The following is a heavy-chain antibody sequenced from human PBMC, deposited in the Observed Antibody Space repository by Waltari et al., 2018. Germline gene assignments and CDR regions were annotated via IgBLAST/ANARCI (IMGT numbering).Heavy chain of an antibody. D-gene: IGHD2-2*01. V-gene: IGHV4-59*08. Sequence: QVQLQESGPGLVKPSETLSLTCTVSGGSISSYYWSWIRQPPGKGLEWIGYIYYSGSTNYNPSLKSRVTISVDTSKNQFSLKLSSVTAADTAVYYCASKGCSSTSCYDGEYYFDYWGQGTLVTVSS. CDR3: ASKGCSSTSCYDGEYYFDY. CDR1: GGSISSYY. CDR2: IYYSGST. J-gene: IGHJ4*02.